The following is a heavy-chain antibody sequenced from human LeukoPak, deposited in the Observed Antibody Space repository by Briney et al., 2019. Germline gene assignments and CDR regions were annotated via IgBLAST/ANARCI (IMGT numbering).Heavy chain of an antibody. D-gene: IGHD5-18*01. J-gene: IGHJ4*02. Sequence: PSQTLSLTCTVSGGSISSSSYHWGWIRQPPGKGLEWIGSIYYSGSTYYNPSLKSRVTISIDTSKNQFSLKLSSVTAADTAVYYCASPGRHARLLYFDYWGQGTLVTVSS. CDR2: IYYSGST. V-gene: IGHV4-39*01. CDR1: GGSISSSSYH. CDR3: ASPGRHARLLYFDY.